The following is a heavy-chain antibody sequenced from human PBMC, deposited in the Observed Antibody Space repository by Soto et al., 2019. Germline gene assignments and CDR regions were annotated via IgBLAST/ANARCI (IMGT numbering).Heavy chain of an antibody. Sequence: GGSLRLSCAASGFTFSSYAMSWVRQAPGKGLEWVSSISSSSSYIYYADSVKGRFTISRDNAKNSLYLQMNSLRAEDTAVYYCAREKYSSSSNAFDIWGQGTMVTVSS. J-gene: IGHJ3*02. CDR3: AREKYSSSSNAFDI. CDR1: GFTFSSYA. CDR2: ISSSSSYI. D-gene: IGHD6-6*01. V-gene: IGHV3-21*01.